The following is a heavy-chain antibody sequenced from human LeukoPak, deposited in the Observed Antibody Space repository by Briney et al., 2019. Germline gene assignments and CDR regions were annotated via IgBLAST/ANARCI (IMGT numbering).Heavy chain of an antibody. CDR2: ISAYNGNT. Sequence: ASVKVSCKASGYTFTSYGISWVRQAPGQGLEWMGWISAYNGNTNYAQKLQGRVTMTTDTSTSTAYMELRSLRSDDTAVYYCARDPPRAAHGSGSPILFDYWGQGTLVTVSS. D-gene: IGHD3-10*01. CDR3: ARDPPRAAHGSGSPILFDY. CDR1: GYTFTSYG. J-gene: IGHJ4*02. V-gene: IGHV1-18*01.